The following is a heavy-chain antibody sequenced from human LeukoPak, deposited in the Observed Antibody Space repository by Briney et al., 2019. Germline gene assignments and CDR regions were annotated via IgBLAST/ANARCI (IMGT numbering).Heavy chain of an antibody. V-gene: IGHV3-15*05. J-gene: IGHJ4*02. CDR3: CFGDYGDF. Sequence: GGSLRLSCAASGFTFSNYWMSWVRQAPGKGLEWIGRIKNKNEGGTTHYAPSLRGRFTISRDDSTNTLYLQMNNMKTEDTAMYYCCFGDYGDFWGQGTLVTVSS. CDR2: IKNKNEGGTT. CDR1: GFTFSNYW. D-gene: IGHD4-17*01.